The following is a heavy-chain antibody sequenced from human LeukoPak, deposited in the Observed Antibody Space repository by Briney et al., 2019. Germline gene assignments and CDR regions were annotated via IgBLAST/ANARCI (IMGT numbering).Heavy chain of an antibody. V-gene: IGHV1-69*01. CDR2: IIPIFGTA. Sequence: ASVKVSCKASGGTFSSYAISWVRQAPGQGLEWMGGIIPIFGTANYAQKFQGRVTITADESTSTAYMELSSLRSEDTAVYYCASWFGETYYDSSGSNWFDPWGQGTLGTVSS. J-gene: IGHJ5*02. CDR1: GGTFSSYA. CDR3: ASWFGETYYDSSGSNWFDP. D-gene: IGHD3-22*01.